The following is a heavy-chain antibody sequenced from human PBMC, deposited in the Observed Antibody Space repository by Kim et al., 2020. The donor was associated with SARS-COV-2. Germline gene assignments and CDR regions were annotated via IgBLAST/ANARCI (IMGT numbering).Heavy chain of an antibody. CDR3: AKESDAFDI. Sequence: ENSKCYAGSVKGRFTITRDNSKNVLFLQMDSVRGEDTAVYYCAKESDAFDIWGQGTMVTVSS. CDR2: ENSK. J-gene: IGHJ3*02. V-gene: IGHV3-30*02.